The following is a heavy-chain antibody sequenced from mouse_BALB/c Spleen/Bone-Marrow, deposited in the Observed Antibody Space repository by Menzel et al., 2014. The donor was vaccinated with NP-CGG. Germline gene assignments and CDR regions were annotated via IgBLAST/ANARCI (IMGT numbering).Heavy chain of an antibody. CDR3: ARGFPFDY. V-gene: IGHV1-87*01. J-gene: IGHJ2*01. CDR2: IYPGDGDT. Sequence: QVQLKQSGAELARPGASVKLSCKASGYTXTSYWMQWVKQRPGXXXERIGAIYPGDGDTRYTQKFKGKATLTADKSSSTAYMQLSSLASEDSAVYYCARGFPFDYWGQGTTLTVSS. CDR1: GYTXTSYW.